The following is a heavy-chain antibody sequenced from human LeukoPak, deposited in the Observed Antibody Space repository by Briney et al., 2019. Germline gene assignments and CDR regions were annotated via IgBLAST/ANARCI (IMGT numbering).Heavy chain of an antibody. CDR2: INNSGGGT. V-gene: IGHV3-23*01. Sequence: GGSLRLSCAASGFTFSSYAMSWVRQAPGKGLEWVSSINNSGGGTYYADSVKGRFTVSRDNSKNTLYLQMNSLRAEDTAVYYCTRDRSGDYLNPFDPWGQGTLVTVSS. CDR1: GFTFSSYA. CDR3: TRDRSGDYLNPFDP. J-gene: IGHJ5*02. D-gene: IGHD3-10*01.